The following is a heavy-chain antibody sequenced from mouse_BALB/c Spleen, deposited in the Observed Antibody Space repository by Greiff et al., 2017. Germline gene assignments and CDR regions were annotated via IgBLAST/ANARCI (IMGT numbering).Heavy chain of an antibody. D-gene: IGHD2-14*01. V-gene: IGHV1-7*01. J-gene: IGHJ2*01. CDR1: GYTFTSYW. Sequence: QVQLQQSGAELAKPGASVKMSCKASGYTFTSYWMHWVKQRPGQGLEWIGYINPSTGYTEYNQKFKDKATLTADKSSSTAYMQLSSLTSEDSAVYYCARSGRYDEYYFDYWGQGTTLTVSS. CDR2: INPSTGYT. CDR3: ARSGRYDEYYFDY.